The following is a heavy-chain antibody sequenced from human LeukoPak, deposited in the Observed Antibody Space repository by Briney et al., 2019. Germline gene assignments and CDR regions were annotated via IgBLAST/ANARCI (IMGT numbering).Heavy chain of an antibody. CDR1: GFTFSSYA. CDR2: TSGSGGST. CDR3: AKKEGTTGAFDI. Sequence: GGSLRLSCAASGFTFSSYAMSWVRQAPGKGLEWVSATSGSGGSTYYADSVKGRFTISRDNSKNTLYLQTNSLRAEDTALCYCAKKEGTTGAFDIWGQGTMVTVSS. J-gene: IGHJ3*02. D-gene: IGHD1-14*01. V-gene: IGHV3-23*01.